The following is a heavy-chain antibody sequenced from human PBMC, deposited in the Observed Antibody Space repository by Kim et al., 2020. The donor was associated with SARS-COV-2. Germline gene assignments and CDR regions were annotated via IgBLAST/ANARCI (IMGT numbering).Heavy chain of an antibody. CDR3: ASVPAALYGMDV. V-gene: IGHV1-2*06. J-gene: IGHJ6*02. CDR2: INPNSGGT. Sequence: ASVKVSCKASGYTFTGYYMHWVRQAPGQGLEWMGRINPNSGGTNYAQKFQGRVTMTRDTSISTAYMELSRLRSDDTAVYYCASVPAALYGMDVWGQGTTVTVSS. D-gene: IGHD2-2*01. CDR1: GYTFTGYY.